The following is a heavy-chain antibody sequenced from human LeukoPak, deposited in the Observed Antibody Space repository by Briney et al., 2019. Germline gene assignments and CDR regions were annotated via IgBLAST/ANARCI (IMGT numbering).Heavy chain of an antibody. J-gene: IGHJ4*02. CDR3: AKTSTYDSKDDYFDY. D-gene: IGHD3-22*01. Sequence: GGSLRLSCAASGFTFNNYWMHWVRQAPGKGLVWVARTNTHGTSANYADSVKGRFIISRDNSKNTLYLQMNSLRAEDTAVYYCAKTSTYDSKDDYFDYWGQGTLVTVSS. V-gene: IGHV3-74*01. CDR2: TNTHGTSA. CDR1: GFTFNNYW.